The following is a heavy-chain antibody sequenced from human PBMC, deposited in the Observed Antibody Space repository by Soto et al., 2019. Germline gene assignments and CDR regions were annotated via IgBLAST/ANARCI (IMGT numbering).Heavy chain of an antibody. Sequence: GASVKVSCKASGYTFTSYGISWVRQAPGQGLEWMGWISADNGNTNYAQKLQGRVTMTRDTSTDTAYMELSSLRSEDTAVYYCATSVVYAIRAYYFAYWGQGTLVTSPQ. D-gene: IGHD2-8*02. J-gene: IGHJ4*02. CDR1: GYTFTSYG. CDR2: ISADNGNT. V-gene: IGHV1-18*01. CDR3: ATSVVYAIRAYYFAY.